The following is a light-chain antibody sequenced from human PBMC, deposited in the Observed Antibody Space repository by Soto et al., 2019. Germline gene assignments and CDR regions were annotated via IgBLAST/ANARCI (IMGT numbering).Light chain of an antibody. V-gene: IGKV3-20*01. Sequence: EIVLTQYPGTLSLSPGERATLSCRASQSVSNNYLAWYQQKPGEAPRLLIYGASNRATGIPDRLSGSGSGTDFTLPIRRLEPEDFAVYYCQQYGSSGTFGQGTKVDIK. CDR1: QSVSNNY. CDR3: QQYGSSGT. CDR2: GAS. J-gene: IGKJ1*01.